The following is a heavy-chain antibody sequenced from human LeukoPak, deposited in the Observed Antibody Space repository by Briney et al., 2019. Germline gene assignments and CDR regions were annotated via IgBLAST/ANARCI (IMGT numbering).Heavy chain of an antibody. V-gene: IGHV3-23*01. CDR3: AKDGQDVLLWFGELVY. J-gene: IGHJ4*02. Sequence: GGSLRLSCTASGFTFRSHSMIWVRQAPGKGLEWVSAISGSGGSTYYADSVKGRFTISRDNSKNTLYLQMNSLRAEDTAVYYCAKDGQDVLLWFGELVYWGQGTLVTVSS. CDR1: GFTFRSHS. CDR2: ISGSGGST. D-gene: IGHD3-10*01.